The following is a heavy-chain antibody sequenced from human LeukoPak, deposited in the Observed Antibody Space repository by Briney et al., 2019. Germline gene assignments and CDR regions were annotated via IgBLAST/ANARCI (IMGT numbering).Heavy chain of an antibody. V-gene: IGHV3-73*01. D-gene: IGHD2-8*02. Sequence: GGSLRLSCAASGFTFSGSAIHWVRQASGKGLEWVGHIRSRGNNGATLYAASVQGRFTISRDDSRNMAFSEMSSLKTEDTAVYYCTTVLATGGLHWGQGTLVTVSS. CDR1: GFTFSGSA. CDR2: IRSRGNNGAT. J-gene: IGHJ4*02. CDR3: TTVLATGGLH.